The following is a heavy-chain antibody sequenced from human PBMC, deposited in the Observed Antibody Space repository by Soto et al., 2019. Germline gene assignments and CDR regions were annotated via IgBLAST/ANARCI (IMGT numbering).Heavy chain of an antibody. D-gene: IGHD2-15*01. Sequence: PGGSLRLSCAASGFTFRSYAMSLVRQAPGKGLEWVSAISGSGGSTYYADSVKGRFTISRDNSKNTLYLQMNSLRAEDTAVYYCAKDLGRVVAATERLTDYWGQGTLVTVSS. V-gene: IGHV3-23*01. CDR3: AKDLGRVVAATERLTDY. J-gene: IGHJ4*02. CDR1: GFTFRSYA. CDR2: ISGSGGST.